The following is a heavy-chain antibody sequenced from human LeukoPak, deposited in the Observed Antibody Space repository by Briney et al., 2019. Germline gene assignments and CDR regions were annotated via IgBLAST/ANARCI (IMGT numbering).Heavy chain of an antibody. D-gene: IGHD6-19*01. CDR1: GGSFSGYY. CDR2: INHSGST. CDR3: ARGRVSSGWYRDY. Sequence: SETLSLTCAVYGGSFSGYYRSWIRQPPGKGLEWIGEINHSGSTNYNPSLKSRVTISVDTSKNQFSLKLSSVTAADTAVYYCARGRVSSGWYRDYWGQGTLVTVSS. J-gene: IGHJ4*02. V-gene: IGHV4-34*01.